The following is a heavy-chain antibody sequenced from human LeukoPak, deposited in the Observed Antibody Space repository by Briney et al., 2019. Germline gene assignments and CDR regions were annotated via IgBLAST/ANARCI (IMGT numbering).Heavy chain of an antibody. D-gene: IGHD2-15*01. CDR1: GFTFDDYA. Sequence: GRSLRLSCAASGFTFDDYAMHSVRRAPGEGLERVLGISWHGGSLGSADSAKGRFTISRDNAKSSLYLQMNSLRAEDTALYYCAKARGGGYPFDYWGQGTLVTVSS. J-gene: IGHJ4*02. V-gene: IGHV3-9*01. CDR2: ISWHGGSL. CDR3: AKARGGGYPFDY.